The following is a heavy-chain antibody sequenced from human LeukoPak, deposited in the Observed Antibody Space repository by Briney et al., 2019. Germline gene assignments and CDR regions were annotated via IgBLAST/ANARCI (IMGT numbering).Heavy chain of an antibody. V-gene: IGHV4-30-4*01. CDR3: ARRGYSDYDLDY. CDR2: IYNSGST. D-gene: IGHD5-12*01. CDR1: GGLISGCYY. Sequence: SHTLSLTCTVSGGLISGCYYWSWIRQHPGEGLEWIGYIYNSGSTYYNPSLKSRVSMSIDTSKNQFSLQVRSVTAADTAVYYCARRGYSDYDLDYWGQGTLVIVSS. J-gene: IGHJ4*02.